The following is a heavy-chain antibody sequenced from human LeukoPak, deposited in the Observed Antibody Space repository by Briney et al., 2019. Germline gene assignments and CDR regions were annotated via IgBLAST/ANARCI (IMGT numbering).Heavy chain of an antibody. D-gene: IGHD4-11*01. Sequence: GGSLRLSCAASGFTFSSYAMSWVRQAPGNGLEWVSAISSSGGSTYYPGSVKGRFTISRDSSMHTLYLQMNSLRAEDTAVYYCARSNYGLDYVDYRGQGTLVTVSA. V-gene: IGHV3-23*01. CDR2: ISSSGGST. CDR1: GFTFSSYA. J-gene: IGHJ4*02. CDR3: ARSNYGLDYVDY.